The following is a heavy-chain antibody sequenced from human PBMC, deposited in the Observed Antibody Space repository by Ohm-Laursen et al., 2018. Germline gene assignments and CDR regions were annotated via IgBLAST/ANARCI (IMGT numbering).Heavy chain of an antibody. Sequence: SLRLSCSASGFNLTEHYMSWIRQAPGKGLEWVSYISSSGSTIYYADSVKGRFTISRDNAKNSLYLQMNSLRAEDTAVYYCARGIVGASYWGQGTLVTVSS. D-gene: IGHD1-26*01. J-gene: IGHJ4*02. CDR3: ARGIVGASY. CDR2: ISSSGSTI. CDR1: GFNLTEHY. V-gene: IGHV3-11*01.